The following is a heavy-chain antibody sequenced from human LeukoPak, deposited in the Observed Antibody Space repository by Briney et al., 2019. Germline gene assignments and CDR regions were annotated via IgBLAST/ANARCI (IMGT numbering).Heavy chain of an antibody. J-gene: IGHJ5*02. V-gene: IGHV4-34*01. Sequence: SETLSLTCAVYGGSFSGYYWSWIRQPPGEGLEWIGEINHSGSTNYNPSLKSRVTISVDTSKNQFSLKLSSVTAADTAVYYCARGPGANYYGSGSYYPWGQGTLVTVSS. D-gene: IGHD3-10*01. CDR2: INHSGST. CDR3: ARGPGANYYGSGSYYP. CDR1: GGSFSGYY.